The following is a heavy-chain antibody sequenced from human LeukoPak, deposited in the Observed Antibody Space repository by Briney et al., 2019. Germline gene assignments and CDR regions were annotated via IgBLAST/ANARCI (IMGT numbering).Heavy chain of an antibody. D-gene: IGHD3-10*01. J-gene: IGHJ4*02. Sequence: ASVTVSFKVSGYTLTELSMHWVRQAPGKGLEWMGGFDPEDGETIYAQKFQGRVTMTEDTSTDTAYMELSSLRSEDTAVYYCAGFGEFMSDFDYWGQGTLVTVSS. CDR2: FDPEDGET. CDR1: GYTLTELS. V-gene: IGHV1-24*01. CDR3: AGFGEFMSDFDY.